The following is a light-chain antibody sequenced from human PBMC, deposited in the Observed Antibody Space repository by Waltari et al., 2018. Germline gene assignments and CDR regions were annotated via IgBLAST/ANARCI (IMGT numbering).Light chain of an antibody. CDR3: QHYVRLPVT. CDR1: QSVGRT. Sequence: EIVLTQFPGTLSLSPGEGATPTCRTSQSVGRTLAWNQQKPGQAPRLLIYGASIRATGIPDRFSGSGSGTDFSLTISRLEPEDFAVYYGQHYVRLPVTFGQGTKVEIK. CDR2: GAS. V-gene: IGKV3-20*01. J-gene: IGKJ1*01.